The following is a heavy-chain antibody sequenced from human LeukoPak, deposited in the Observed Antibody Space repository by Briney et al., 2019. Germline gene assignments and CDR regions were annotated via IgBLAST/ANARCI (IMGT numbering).Heavy chain of an antibody. CDR1: GFTFSSYG. CDR2: ISYDGSNK. D-gene: IGHD3-10*01. J-gene: IGHJ4*02. Sequence: GGSLRLSCAASGFTFSSYGMHWVRQAPGKGLEWVAVISYDGSNKHYADSVKGRFTISRDNSKNTLYLQMNSLRAEDTAVYYCAKDKIWFGELLDYWGQGTLVTVSS. V-gene: IGHV3-30*18. CDR3: AKDKIWFGELLDY.